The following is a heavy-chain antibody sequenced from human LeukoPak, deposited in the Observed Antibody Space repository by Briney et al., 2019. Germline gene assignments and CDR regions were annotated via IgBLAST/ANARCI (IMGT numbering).Heavy chain of an antibody. D-gene: IGHD6-6*01. J-gene: IGHJ4*02. Sequence: SVKVSCKASGGTFISYAISWVRQAPGQGLEWMGGIIPIFGTANYAQKFQGRVTITADKSTSTAYMELSSLRSEDTAVYYCARGRTIAARPSYFDYWGQGTLVTVSS. CDR2: IIPIFGTA. CDR3: ARGRTIAARPSYFDY. V-gene: IGHV1-69*06. CDR1: GGTFISYA.